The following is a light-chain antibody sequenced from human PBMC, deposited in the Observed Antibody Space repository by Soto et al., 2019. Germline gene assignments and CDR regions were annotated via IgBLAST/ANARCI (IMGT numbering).Light chain of an antibody. V-gene: IGKV1-5*03. CDR1: QSISNW. CDR3: QQYNGNRLA. Sequence: DIQMTQSPYSLSASVGDRVTFTCRARQSISNWLAWYQQKPGKAPKLLIYKASTLESGVPSRFSGSGSGTEFTLTISSLQADDFAIYDCQQYNGNRLAFGGGTKVEIK. J-gene: IGKJ4*01. CDR2: KAS.